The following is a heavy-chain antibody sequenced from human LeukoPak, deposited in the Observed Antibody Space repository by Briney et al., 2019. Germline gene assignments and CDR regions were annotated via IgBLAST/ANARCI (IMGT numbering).Heavy chain of an antibody. J-gene: IGHJ4*02. CDR1: GFTFSSYG. CDR3: ATGAPGTSFDY. V-gene: IGHV3-30*03. Sequence: GGSLRLSCAASGFTFSSYGMHWVRQAPGKGLEWVAVISYDGSNKYYADSVKGRFTISRDNSGNTLYLQMNSLRAEDTAVYFCATGAPGTSFDYWGQGTLVTVSS. CDR2: ISYDGSNK. D-gene: IGHD1-14*01.